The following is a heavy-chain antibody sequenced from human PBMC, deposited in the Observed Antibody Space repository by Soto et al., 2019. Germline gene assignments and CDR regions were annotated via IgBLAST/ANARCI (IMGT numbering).Heavy chain of an antibody. J-gene: IGHJ6*02. V-gene: IGHV5-10-1*01. Sequence: GASLKISCKGSGYSFISYWISWVRQMPWKGLEWMGRIDPSDSYTNYSPSFQGHVTISADKSISTAYLQWSSLKASDTAMYYCARRGVAVTTPYYYYYYGMDVWGQGTTVTVSS. CDR2: IDPSDSYT. CDR3: ARRGVAVTTPYYYYYYGMDV. CDR1: GYSFISYW. D-gene: IGHD4-4*01.